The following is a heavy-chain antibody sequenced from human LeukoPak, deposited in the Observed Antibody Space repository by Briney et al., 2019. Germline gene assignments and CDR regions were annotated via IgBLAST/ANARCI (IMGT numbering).Heavy chain of an antibody. CDR2: IASDGSST. Sequence: GGSLRLSCAASGFTFSSYWMNWVRQAPGKGLVWVSRIASDGSSTTYADSVKGRFSISRDNAKNTLYLQMNSLRVEDTAVYYCAKDNPAYYGMDVWGQGTTVTVSS. CDR3: AKDNPAYYGMDV. V-gene: IGHV3-74*01. CDR1: GFTFSSYW. J-gene: IGHJ6*02.